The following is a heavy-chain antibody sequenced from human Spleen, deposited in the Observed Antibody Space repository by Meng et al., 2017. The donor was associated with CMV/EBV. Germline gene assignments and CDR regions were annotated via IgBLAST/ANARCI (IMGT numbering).Heavy chain of an antibody. CDR1: GFTFSSYS. V-gene: IGHV3-48*04. CDR2: MSSSSSTI. Sequence: GESLKISCAASGFTFSSYSMNWVRQAPGKGLEWISYMSSSSSTIYYADSVKGRFTISRDNSKNSLYLQMNSLRAEDTAVYYCAKDTGYDILTGPFDLWGRGTLVTVSS. CDR3: AKDTGYDILTGPFDL. D-gene: IGHD3-9*01. J-gene: IGHJ2*01.